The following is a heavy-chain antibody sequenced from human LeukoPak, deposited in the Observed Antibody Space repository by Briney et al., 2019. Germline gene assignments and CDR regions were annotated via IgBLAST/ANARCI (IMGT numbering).Heavy chain of an antibody. CDR1: GASMRTHY. CDR2: FSYSGST. Sequence: PETLSLTCTVSGASMRTHYWSWIRQPPGEGLEWIGYFSYSGSTNYNPSLKSRVTLSVDTSTNQFSLKLNSMTAADTAVYYCARGERLGPDYWGQGTLVTVSS. CDR3: ARGERLGPDY. V-gene: IGHV4-59*11. J-gene: IGHJ4*02. D-gene: IGHD7-27*01.